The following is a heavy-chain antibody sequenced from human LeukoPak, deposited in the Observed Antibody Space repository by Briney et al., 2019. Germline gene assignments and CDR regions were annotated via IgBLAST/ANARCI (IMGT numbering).Heavy chain of an antibody. CDR1: GGSISSSSSY. CDR3: ARHGGYCSSTSCGSFDY. V-gene: IGHV4-39*01. CDR2: IYYSGST. J-gene: IGHJ4*02. D-gene: IGHD2-2*01. Sequence: SETLSLTCTVSGGSISSSSSYWGWIRQPPGKGLEWIGSIYYSGSTYYNPSLKSRVTISVDTSKNQFSLKLSSVTAADTAVYYCARHGGYCSSTSCGSFDYWGQGTLVTVSS.